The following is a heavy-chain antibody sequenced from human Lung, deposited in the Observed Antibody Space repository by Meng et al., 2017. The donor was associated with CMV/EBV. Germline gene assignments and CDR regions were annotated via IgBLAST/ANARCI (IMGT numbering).Heavy chain of an antibody. D-gene: IGHD4-11*01. CDR3: AKDVVGAATTYYFDY. CDR2: INWNSGNI. CDR1: GFIFHDYT. V-gene: IGHV3-9*01. J-gene: IGHJ4*02. Sequence: SXRLSXTASGFIFHDYTMHWVRQAPGKGLEWVSGINWNSGNIFYADSVKGRFTISRDNAKNSLYLQMNSLRAEDTALYYCAKDVVGAATTYYFDYWGQGXLVTVSS.